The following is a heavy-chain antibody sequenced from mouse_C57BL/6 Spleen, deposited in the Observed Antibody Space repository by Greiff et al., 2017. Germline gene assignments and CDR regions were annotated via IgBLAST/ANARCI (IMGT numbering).Heavy chain of an antibody. CDR2: IRNKANGYTT. Sequence: EVQLVESGGGLVQPGGSLSLSCAASGFTFTDYYMSWVRQPPGKALEWLGFIRNKANGYTTEYSASVKGRFTISRDNSQSILYLQMNALRAEDSATYYCARGLYYFDYWGQGTTLTVSS. V-gene: IGHV7-3*01. CDR1: GFTFTDYY. CDR3: ARGLYYFDY. J-gene: IGHJ2*01.